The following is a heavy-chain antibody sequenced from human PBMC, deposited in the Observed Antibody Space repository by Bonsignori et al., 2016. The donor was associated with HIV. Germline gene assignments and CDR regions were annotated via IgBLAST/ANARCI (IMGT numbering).Heavy chain of an antibody. CDR1: GFSFGYFS. CDR2: INQDGSES. D-gene: IGHD2-21*02. CDR3: VRDVTLTPYVY. V-gene: IGHV3-7*03. J-gene: IGHJ4*02. Sequence: GESLKISCEASGFSFGYFSMSWVRQAPGKGLEWVANINQDGSESHYVDSVKGRFTISRDNANKLLYLQMTNPSPDDTAVYYCVRDVTLTPYVYWGQGALVTVSS.